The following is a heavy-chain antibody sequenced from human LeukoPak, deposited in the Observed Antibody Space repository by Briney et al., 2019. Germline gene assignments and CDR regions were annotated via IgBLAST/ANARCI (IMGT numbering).Heavy chain of an antibody. CDR2: INNDGTTT. J-gene: IGHJ4*02. Sequence: GGSLRLSCAASGFTYSTHWMHWVGQAPGKGLVLVSCINNDGTTTTYADSVKGRFTISRDNAKSTLYLQMNSLRAEDTAVYYCLSCIAPICHEFWGQGAPVTVSS. D-gene: IGHD2/OR15-2a*01. CDR3: LSCIAPICHEF. CDR1: GFTYSTHW. V-gene: IGHV3-74*03.